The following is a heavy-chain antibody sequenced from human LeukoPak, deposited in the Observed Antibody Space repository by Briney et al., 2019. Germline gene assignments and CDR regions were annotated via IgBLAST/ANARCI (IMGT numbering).Heavy chain of an antibody. D-gene: IGHD5-12*01. Sequence: ASVKVSCKASGYTFTSYDINWVRQAPGQGLEWMGWINPNSGGTNYAQKFQGRVTMTRDTSISTAYVELSRLRSDDTAVYYCARGGGSGYDLDGMDVWGQGTTVTVSS. CDR2: INPNSGGT. CDR3: ARGGGSGYDLDGMDV. J-gene: IGHJ6*02. CDR1: GYTFTSYD. V-gene: IGHV1-2*02.